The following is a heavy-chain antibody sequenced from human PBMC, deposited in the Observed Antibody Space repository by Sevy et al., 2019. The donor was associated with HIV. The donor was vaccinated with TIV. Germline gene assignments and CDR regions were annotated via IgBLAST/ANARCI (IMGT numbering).Heavy chain of an antibody. V-gene: IGHV3-7*03. CDR1: GFTFSSFW. CDR2: IRQDGSEM. CDR3: AWRYFDL. Sequence: GGSLRLSCKASGFTFSSFWMQWVRQAPGKGLEWVANIRQDGSEMYYVGSVKGRFTISRDNAKNALYLQMDGLRAEDTAVYYCAWRYFDLWGQGTLVTVSS. J-gene: IGHJ4*02.